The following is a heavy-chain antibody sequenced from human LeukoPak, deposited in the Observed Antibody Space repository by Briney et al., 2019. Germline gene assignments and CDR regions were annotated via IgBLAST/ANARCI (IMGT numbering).Heavy chain of an antibody. D-gene: IGHD3-22*01. CDR1: GFTFSSYS. J-gene: IGHJ4*02. Sequence: NPGGSLRLSCAASGFTFSSYSMNWVRQAPGKGLEWVSSISSSSSYIYYADSVKGRFTISRDNAKNSLYLQMNSLRAEDTAVYYCARNRGNYDSSGYFCNYWGQGTLVTVSS. V-gene: IGHV3-21*01. CDR2: ISSSSSYI. CDR3: ARNRGNYDSSGYFCNY.